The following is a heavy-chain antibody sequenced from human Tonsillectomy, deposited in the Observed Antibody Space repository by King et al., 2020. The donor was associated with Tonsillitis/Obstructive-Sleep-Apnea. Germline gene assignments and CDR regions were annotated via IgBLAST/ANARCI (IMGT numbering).Heavy chain of an antibody. J-gene: IGHJ6*03. Sequence: VQLPQWGAGLLKPSKTLSLTCAIYGGSFSGYYWSWIRQPPGKGLEWIGEINHSGSTNYNPSLKSRVTISVDTSKNQFSLKLSSVTAADTAVYYCARGYCSSPRCHPYYFYMDVWGKGTTVTVSS. D-gene: IGHD2-2*01. CDR1: GGSFSGYY. CDR2: INHSGST. CDR3: ARGYCSSPRCHPYYFYMDV. V-gene: IGHV4-34*01.